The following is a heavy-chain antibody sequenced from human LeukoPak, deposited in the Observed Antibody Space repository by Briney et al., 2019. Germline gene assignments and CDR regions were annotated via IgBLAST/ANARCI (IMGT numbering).Heavy chain of an antibody. J-gene: IGHJ4*02. Sequence: GGSLRISCAASGLTFSSYWMHWVRQAPGKGLVWVSRIKSDETSISYADSVKGRFTISRDNAKNTLYLQMNSLRAEDSAVYYCARGDGGSYSAHFDYWGQGTLVTVSS. CDR3: ARGDGGSYSAHFDY. D-gene: IGHD1-26*01. V-gene: IGHV3-74*01. CDR2: IKSDETSI. CDR1: GLTFSSYW.